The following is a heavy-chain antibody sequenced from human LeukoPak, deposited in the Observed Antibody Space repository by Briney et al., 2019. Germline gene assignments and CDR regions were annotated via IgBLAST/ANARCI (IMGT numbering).Heavy chain of an antibody. V-gene: IGHV1-46*01. Sequence: ASVKVSCKASGGTFSSYAISWVRQAPGQGLEWMGIINPSGGSTSYAQKFQGRVTMTRDTSTSTVYMELSSLRSEDTAVYYCARGIAAAGIGYWGQGTLVTVSS. CDR1: GGTFSSYA. J-gene: IGHJ4*02. CDR2: INPSGGST. CDR3: ARGIAAAGIGY. D-gene: IGHD6-13*01.